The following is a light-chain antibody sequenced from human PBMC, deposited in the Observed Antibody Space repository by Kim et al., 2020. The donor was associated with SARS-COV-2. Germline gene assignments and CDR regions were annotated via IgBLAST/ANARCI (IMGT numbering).Light chain of an antibody. CDR1: QSVSSY. CDR2: DAS. V-gene: IGKV3-11*01. J-gene: IGKJ4*01. Sequence: EIVLTQSPATLSFSPGERATLSCRASQSVSSYLAWYQKKPGQAPRLLIYDASNRATGIPARFSGSGSGTDFTLTISSLEPEDFAVYYCQQRSNWPLTFGGGTKVDIK. CDR3: QQRSNWPLT.